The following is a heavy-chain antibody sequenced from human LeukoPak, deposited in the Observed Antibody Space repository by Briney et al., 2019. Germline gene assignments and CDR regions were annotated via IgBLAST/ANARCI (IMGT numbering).Heavy chain of an antibody. J-gene: IGHJ4*02. D-gene: IGHD3-10*02. CDR1: GFNFSNAW. CDR2: IKNKTEGGTT. CDR3: TTRKSV. V-gene: IGHV3-15*05. Sequence: GGSLRLSCAASGFNFSNAWMTWVRQAPGKGLEWVGRIKNKTEGGTTDYAAPVKGRFIISRDDSANMLYLQMNSLKIEDTAVYYCTTRKSVRGQGTLVTVSS.